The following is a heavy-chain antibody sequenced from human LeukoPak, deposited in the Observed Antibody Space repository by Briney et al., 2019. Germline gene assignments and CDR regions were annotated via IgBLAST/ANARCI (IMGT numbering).Heavy chain of an antibody. V-gene: IGHV3-23*01. CDR1: GLTFDNYG. CDR2: IGGGGYTT. D-gene: IGHD3-10*01. CDR3: AEVESSYCRI. J-gene: IGHJ4*02. Sequence: GGSLRLSCVASGLTFDNYGMNWVRQAPGKGLEGVSSIGGGGYTTYYVDSVRGRFTISRDNSKNSMYLQMSSLRAEDTAIYYCAEVESSYCRIWGQGTLVTVSS.